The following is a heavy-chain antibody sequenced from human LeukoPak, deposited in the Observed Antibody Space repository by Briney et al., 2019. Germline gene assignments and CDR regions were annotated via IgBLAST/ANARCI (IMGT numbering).Heavy chain of an antibody. CDR1: GFTFDDYA. CDR2: ISWNSGSI. CDR3: AKDPGEYSGSYHGYYFDY. V-gene: IGHV3-9*01. J-gene: IGHJ4*02. Sequence: PGGSLRLSCAASGFTFDDYAMHWVRQAPGKGLEWVSGISWNSGSIGYADSVKGRFTISRDNAKNSLYLQMNSLRAEDTALYYCAKDPGEYSGSYHGYYFDYWGQGTLVTVSS. D-gene: IGHD1-26*01.